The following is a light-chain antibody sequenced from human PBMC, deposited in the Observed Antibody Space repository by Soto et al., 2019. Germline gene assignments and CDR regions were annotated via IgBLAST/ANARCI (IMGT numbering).Light chain of an antibody. J-gene: IGKJ1*01. CDR1: QSVTNS. CDR3: QHYQNLWA. Sequence: EIFLTQSPDTLSLSPGERATLTCRASQSVTNSIAWYQQRPGQAPRLLIYDASNRATGVPARFSGSGSGTEFTLTISSLQSEDSAVYYCQHYQNLWACGQGTKV. CDR2: DAS. V-gene: IGKV3-11*01.